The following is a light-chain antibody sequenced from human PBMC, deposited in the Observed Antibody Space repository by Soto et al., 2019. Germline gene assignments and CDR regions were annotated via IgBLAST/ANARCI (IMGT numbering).Light chain of an antibody. CDR2: DAS. J-gene: IGKJ1*01. CDR1: QSISSW. Sequence: DIQMPQSPSTLSASVGDRVTITCRASQSISSWLAWYQQKPGKAPKLLIYDASSLESGVPSRFSRSGSGTEFTLTISSLQPDDFATYYCQQYNSYWTFGQGTKVEIK. V-gene: IGKV1-5*01. CDR3: QQYNSYWT.